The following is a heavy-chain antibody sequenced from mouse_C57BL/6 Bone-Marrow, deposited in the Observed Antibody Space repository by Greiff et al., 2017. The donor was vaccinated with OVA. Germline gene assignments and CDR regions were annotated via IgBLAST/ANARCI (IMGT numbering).Heavy chain of an antibody. Sequence: QVQLQQSGSELRSPGSSVKLSCKDFDSAVFPIAYMSWVRQKPGHGFEWIGGILPSIGRTIYGEKFEDKATLDADTLSNTAYLELNSLTSEDSAIYYCARGGYYYGSSYLGVWGTGTTVTVSS. J-gene: IGHJ1*03. CDR2: ILPSIGRT. CDR3: ARGGYYYGSSYLGV. V-gene: IGHV15-2*01. D-gene: IGHD1-1*01. CDR1: DSAVFPIAY.